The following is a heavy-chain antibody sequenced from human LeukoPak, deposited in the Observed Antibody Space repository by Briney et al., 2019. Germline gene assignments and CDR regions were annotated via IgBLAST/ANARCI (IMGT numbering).Heavy chain of an antibody. CDR3: ARRGSSNYFDY. Sequence: SETLSLTCAVYGGSFSGYYWSWIRQPPGKGLEWIGEINHSGSTTYNPSLKSRVTISVDTSKNQFSLKLNSVTAADTAVYYCARRGSSNYFDYWGQGTLVTVSS. CDR2: INHSGST. D-gene: IGHD4-11*01. CDR1: GGSFSGYY. V-gene: IGHV4-34*01. J-gene: IGHJ4*02.